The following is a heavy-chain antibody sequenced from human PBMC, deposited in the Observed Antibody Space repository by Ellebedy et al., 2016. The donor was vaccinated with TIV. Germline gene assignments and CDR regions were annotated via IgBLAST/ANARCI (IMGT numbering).Heavy chain of an antibody. V-gene: IGHV4-39*01. J-gene: IGHJ6*03. CDR1: GGSISSSSYY. Sequence: SETLSLXXTVSGGSISSSSYYWGWIRQPPGKGLEWIGSIYYSGSTYYNPSLKSRVTISVDTSKNQFSLKLSSVTAADTAVYYCARQKYYYYMDVWGKGTTVTVSS. CDR2: IYYSGST. CDR3: ARQKYYYYMDV.